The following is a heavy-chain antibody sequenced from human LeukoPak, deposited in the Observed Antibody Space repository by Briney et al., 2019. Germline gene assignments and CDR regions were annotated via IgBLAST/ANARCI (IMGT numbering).Heavy chain of an antibody. J-gene: IGHJ4*02. V-gene: IGHV3-64*01. CDR2: ISSNGYST. CDR1: GFTFSSYT. CDR3: AREPYNWNYIIYFDY. D-gene: IGHD1-7*01. Sequence: PGGSLRLSCAASGFTFSSYTMNWVRQAPGKGLEYVSAISSNGYSTYYANSVKGRFTISRDNSKNTLHLQMGSLRAEDTAVYYCAREPYNWNYIIYFDYWGQGTLVTVSS.